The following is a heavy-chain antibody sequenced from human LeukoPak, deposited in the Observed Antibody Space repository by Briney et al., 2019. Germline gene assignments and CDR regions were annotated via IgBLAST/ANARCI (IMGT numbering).Heavy chain of an antibody. CDR1: GFTFSNYW. J-gene: IGHJ4*02. V-gene: IGHV3-7*01. D-gene: IGHD2-15*01. CDR2: IKQDGTEK. Sequence: PGGSLRLSCAASGFTFSNYWMTWVRQAPGKGLEWVANIKQDGTEKYYVDSVKGRFTTSRDNAENSLYLQMNSLRAEDTAVYYCTRDTGCPGGTCYSFYDYWGQGTLVTVSS. CDR3: TRDTGCPGGTCYSFYDY.